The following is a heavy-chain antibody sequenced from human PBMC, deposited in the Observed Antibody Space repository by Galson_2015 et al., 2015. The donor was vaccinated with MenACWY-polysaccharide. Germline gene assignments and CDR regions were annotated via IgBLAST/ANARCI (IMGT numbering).Heavy chain of an antibody. CDR1: GFTFSSYA. D-gene: IGHD6-19*01. Sequence: SLRLSCAASGFTFSSYAMSWVRQAPGKGLEWVSTVSGSGSSTYYADSVKGRFTISRDNSKNTLYLQMGSLRAEDTAVYYCAKVAVAGPMSFFDYSGQGTLVTVSS. CDR2: VSGSGSST. CDR3: AKVAVAGPMSFFDY. V-gene: IGHV3-23*01. J-gene: IGHJ4*02.